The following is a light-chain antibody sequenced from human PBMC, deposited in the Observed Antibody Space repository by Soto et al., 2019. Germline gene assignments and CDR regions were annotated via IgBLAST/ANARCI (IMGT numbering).Light chain of an antibody. Sequence: DIQLTQSPASLSASVGDRVTITCRASQSINTYLNWNQQKPGGAPQLLIYAASTLHSGVPSRFVGSRSRTEFTITMSSLQRDDFSTYYCQQSYCFLRTCGQGTKVEI. CDR1: QSINTY. J-gene: IGKJ1*01. CDR3: QQSYCFLRT. V-gene: IGKV1-39*01. CDR2: AAS.